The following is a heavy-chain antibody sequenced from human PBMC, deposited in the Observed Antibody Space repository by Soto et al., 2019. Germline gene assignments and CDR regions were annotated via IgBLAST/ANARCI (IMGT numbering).Heavy chain of an antibody. CDR1: GFTFSSYA. V-gene: IGHV3-30-3*01. J-gene: IGHJ4*02. D-gene: IGHD6-19*01. CDR2: ISYDGSNK. CDR3: ARDVDSSGWYDY. Sequence: QVQLVESGGGVVQPGRSLRLSCAASGFTFSSYAMHWVRQAPGKGLEWVAVISYDGSNKYYADSVKGRFTISRDNSKNTLYLQMNSLRAEDTAVYYWARDVDSSGWYDYWGQGTLVTVSS.